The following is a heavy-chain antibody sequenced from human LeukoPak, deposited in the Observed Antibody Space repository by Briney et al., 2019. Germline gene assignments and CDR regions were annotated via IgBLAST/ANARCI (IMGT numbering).Heavy chain of an antibody. CDR1: GFTFSSYS. Sequence: PGGSLRLSCAASGFTFSSYSMNWVRQAPGKGLEWVSFISSSGSTKYYADSVKGRFTISRDNAKKSLDLQMNSLRAEDTAVYYCARARRSQYSYYGMDVWGQGTTVTVSS. V-gene: IGHV3-48*04. J-gene: IGHJ6*02. CDR2: ISSSGSTK. CDR3: ARARRSQYSYYGMDV. D-gene: IGHD3-16*01.